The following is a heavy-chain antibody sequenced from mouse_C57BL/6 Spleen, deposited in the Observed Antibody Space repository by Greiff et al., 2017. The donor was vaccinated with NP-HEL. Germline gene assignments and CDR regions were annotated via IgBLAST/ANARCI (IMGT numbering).Heavy chain of an antibody. J-gene: IGHJ3*01. CDR1: GYTFTSYG. D-gene: IGHD2-5*01. V-gene: IGHV1-81*01. Sequence: QVHVKQSGAELARPGASVKLSCKASGYTFTSYGISWVKQRTGQGLEWIGEIYPRSGNTYYNEKFKGKATLTADKSSSTAYMELRSLTSEDSAVYFCARGENYSNYPFAYWGQGTLVTVSA. CDR3: ARGENYSNYPFAY. CDR2: IYPRSGNT.